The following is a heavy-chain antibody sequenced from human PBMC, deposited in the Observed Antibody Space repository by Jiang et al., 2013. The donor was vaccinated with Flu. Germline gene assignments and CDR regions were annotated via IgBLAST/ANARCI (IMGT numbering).Heavy chain of an antibody. D-gene: IGHD2-21*02. V-gene: IGHV4-34*01. J-gene: IGHJ5*02. CDR1: GGSFSGYY. CDR3: ARPGVGTAADPAKGFDP. Sequence: LLKPSETLSLTCAVYGGSFSGYYWSWIRQPPGKGLEWIGEINHSGSTNYNPSLKSRVTISVDTSKNQFSLKLSSVTAADTAVYYCARPGVGTAADPAKGFDPWGQGTLVTVSS. CDR2: INHSGST.